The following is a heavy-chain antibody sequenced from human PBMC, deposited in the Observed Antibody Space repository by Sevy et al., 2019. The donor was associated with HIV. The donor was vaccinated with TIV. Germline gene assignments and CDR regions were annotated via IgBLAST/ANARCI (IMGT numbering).Heavy chain of an antibody. J-gene: IGHJ4*02. CDR2: IRSKTYGGTT. V-gene: IGHV3-49*03. CDR1: GFTFGDYA. CDR3: TGDGAIYGDYNQYY. Sequence: GGSLRLSCTASGFTFGDYAMSWFRQAPGKGLEWVGFIRSKTYGGTTEYAASVKGRFTISRDDSKSIAYLQMNSLKAEDTAVYYCTGDGAIYGDYNQYYWGQGTLVTVSS. D-gene: IGHD4-17*01.